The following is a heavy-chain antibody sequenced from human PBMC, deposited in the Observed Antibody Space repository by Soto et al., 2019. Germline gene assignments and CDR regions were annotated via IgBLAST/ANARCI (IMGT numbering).Heavy chain of an antibody. CDR2: IIPILGIA. J-gene: IGHJ4*02. Sequence: ASVKVSCKASGGTFSSYTISWVRQAPGQGLEWMGRIIPILGIANYAQKFQGRVTITADKSTSTAYMELSSLRSEDTAVYYCASSSVPGYSSGWPYWGQGTLVTVS. CDR3: ASSSVPGYSSGWPY. V-gene: IGHV1-69*02. D-gene: IGHD6-19*01. CDR1: GGTFSSYT.